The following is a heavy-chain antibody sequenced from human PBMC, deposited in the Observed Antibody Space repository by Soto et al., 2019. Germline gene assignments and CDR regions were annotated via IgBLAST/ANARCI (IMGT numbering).Heavy chain of an antibody. Sequence: QLHLVQSGAVVKKPGASVTVSCSASGYPVTAYYMHWVRQAPGRGLEWMGGITPATGAAKYTQTFQGRVTMTRDTSTSTVFMELSGLTSEDTAVFYCARGGGVGVAGSAAFDMWGQGTWVTVSS. CDR1: GYPVTAYY. CDR2: ITPATGAA. V-gene: IGHV1-2*02. J-gene: IGHJ3*02. CDR3: ARGGGVGVAGSAAFDM. D-gene: IGHD3-3*01.